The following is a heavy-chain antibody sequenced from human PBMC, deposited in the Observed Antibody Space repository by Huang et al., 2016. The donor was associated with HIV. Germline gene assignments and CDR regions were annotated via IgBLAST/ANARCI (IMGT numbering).Heavy chain of an antibody. V-gene: IGHV4-34*01. CDR3: ARERMMSWLDDHDAFDI. CDR1: GGSFSGYY. CDR2: INPGGST. J-gene: IGHJ3*02. D-gene: IGHD1-1*01. Sequence: QVQLQQWGAGLLKPSETLSLTCAVYGGSFSGYYWSWIRQSPGKGLEWIGEINPGGSTTHNPSLKGRLTISVDTSKNQFSLKLSSVTAADTAMYYCARERMMSWLDDHDAFDIWGQGTMVTVSS.